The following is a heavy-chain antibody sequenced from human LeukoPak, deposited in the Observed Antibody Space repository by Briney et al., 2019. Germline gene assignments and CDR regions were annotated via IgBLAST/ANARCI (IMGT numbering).Heavy chain of an antibody. CDR1: GITFTTYA. J-gene: IGHJ4*02. V-gene: IGHV3-23*01. Sequence: GGSLRLSCAASGITFTTYATTWVRQAPGKGLEWVSSLSDSGDNTYYADSVKGGFTISRDNSKNTLYLQMNSLRAEDTAIYYCAKGRARDGYIYWGQGILVTVSS. CDR2: LSDSGDNT. CDR3: AKGRARDGYIY. D-gene: IGHD5-24*01.